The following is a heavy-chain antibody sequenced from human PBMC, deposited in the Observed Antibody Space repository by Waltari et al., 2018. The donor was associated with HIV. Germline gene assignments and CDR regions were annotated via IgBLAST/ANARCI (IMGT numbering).Heavy chain of an antibody. Sequence: QVKLQESGPGLVKPSETLSLTCVVSGASMRSSSYFWGWIHQAPGKGLEWIGSMFYTGSSYYNPSLKSRVNISIDTLNNQFSLKMTSVTAADTAVYYCARDWDVTTACMDVWGQGTTVTVSS. V-gene: IGHV4-39*07. CDR1: GASMRSSSYF. CDR2: MFYTGSS. D-gene: IGHD1-26*01. J-gene: IGHJ6*02. CDR3: ARDWDVTTACMDV.